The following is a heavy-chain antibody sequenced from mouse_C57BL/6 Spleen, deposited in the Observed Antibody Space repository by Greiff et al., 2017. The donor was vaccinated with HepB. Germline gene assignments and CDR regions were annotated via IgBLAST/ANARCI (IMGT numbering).Heavy chain of an antibody. CDR3: TREDYSNYEDAMDY. CDR1: GFTFSSYA. Sequence: EVKLEESGEGLVKPGGSLKLSCAASGFTFSSYAMSWVRQTPEKRLEWVAYISSGGDYIYYADTVKGRFTISRDNARNTLYLQMSSLKSEDTAMYYCTREDYSNYEDAMDYWGQGTSVTVSS. J-gene: IGHJ4*01. V-gene: IGHV5-9-1*02. D-gene: IGHD2-5*01. CDR2: ISSGGDYI.